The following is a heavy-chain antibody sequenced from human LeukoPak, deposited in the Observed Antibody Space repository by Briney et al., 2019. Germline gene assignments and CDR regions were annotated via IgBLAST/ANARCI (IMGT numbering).Heavy chain of an antibody. V-gene: IGHV3-23*01. CDR1: GVTFSSYA. CDR2: ISGSGGST. D-gene: IGHD5-18*01. CDR3: ARSRGGIQLWYPSNYYYYMDV. J-gene: IGHJ6*03. Sequence: PGGSLRLSCAASGVTFSSYAMSWVRKAPGKGLEWVSAISGSGGSTYYADSVKGRFTISRDNSKNTLYLQMNSLRAEDTAVYYCARSRGGIQLWYPSNYYYYMDVWGKGTTVTVSS.